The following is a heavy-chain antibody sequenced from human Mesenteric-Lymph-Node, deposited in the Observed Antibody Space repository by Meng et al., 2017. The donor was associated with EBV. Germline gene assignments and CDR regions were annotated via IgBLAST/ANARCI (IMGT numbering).Heavy chain of an antibody. J-gene: IGHJ4*02. CDR3: ARERRVG. Sequence: EVRLGGSGGKLVQPGGSLRLSCAASGFTFSNYWMHWVRQAPGKGLVWVSRINTDGTSTYYADSVKGRFTISRDNAKNTLYLQMNSLRAEDTAMYYCARERRVGWGQGTLVTVSS. CDR2: INTDGTST. CDR1: GFTFSNYW. V-gene: IGHV3-74*01.